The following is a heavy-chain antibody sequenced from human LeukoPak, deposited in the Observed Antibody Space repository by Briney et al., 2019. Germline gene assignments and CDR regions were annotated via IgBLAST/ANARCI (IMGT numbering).Heavy chain of an antibody. CDR1: GFTFSSYG. J-gene: IGHJ4*02. V-gene: IGHV3-33*01. D-gene: IGHD1-1*01. Sequence: GRSLSLSCAASGFTFSSYGMHWVRQAPGKGLEWVAIIWYDGGNIDYTDSVKGRFTISRDNSKNTLYLQMNSLRAEDTAVYYCAREEHKNWKIDYWGQGTLVTVSS. CDR2: IWYDGGNI. CDR3: AREEHKNWKIDY.